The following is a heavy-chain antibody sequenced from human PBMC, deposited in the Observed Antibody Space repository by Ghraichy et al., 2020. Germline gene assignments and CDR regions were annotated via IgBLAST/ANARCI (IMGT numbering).Heavy chain of an antibody. Sequence: GGSLRLSCAASGFTFDDYAMHWVRQAPGKGLEWVSGISWNSGSIGYADSVKGRFTISRDNAKNSLYLQMNSLRAEDTALYYCAKDSSAAPDVVWFDPWGQGTLVTVSS. CDR1: GFTFDDYA. J-gene: IGHJ5*02. CDR2: ISWNSGSI. CDR3: AKDSSAAPDVVWFDP. V-gene: IGHV3-9*01. D-gene: IGHD6-6*01.